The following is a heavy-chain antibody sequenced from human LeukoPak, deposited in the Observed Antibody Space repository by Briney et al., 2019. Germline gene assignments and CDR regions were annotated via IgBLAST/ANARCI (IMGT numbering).Heavy chain of an antibody. V-gene: IGHV4-61*02. Sequence: SETLSLXCTVSGGSISSGNYYWTWIRQPAGKGREWIGRIYTSGSTNYNPSLKSRVAISVDTSKNQFSLKLSSVTAADTAVYYCARLDTAMGYYFNYWGQGTRVTVSS. CDR3: ARLDTAMGYYFNY. J-gene: IGHJ4*02. CDR2: IYTSGST. D-gene: IGHD5-18*01. CDR1: GGSISSGNYY.